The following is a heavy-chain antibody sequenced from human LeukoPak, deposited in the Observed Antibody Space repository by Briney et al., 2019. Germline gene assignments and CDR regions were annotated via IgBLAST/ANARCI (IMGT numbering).Heavy chain of an antibody. Sequence: PGGSLRLSCAASGFTFSSYSMNWVRQAPGKGLEWVSSISSSSSYIYYADSVKGRFTISRDNAKNSLYLQMNSLRAEDTALYYCAKALRITMVRGGFDYWGQGTLVTVSS. J-gene: IGHJ4*02. CDR3: AKALRITMVRGGFDY. CDR1: GFTFSSYS. D-gene: IGHD3-10*01. CDR2: ISSSSSYI. V-gene: IGHV3-21*04.